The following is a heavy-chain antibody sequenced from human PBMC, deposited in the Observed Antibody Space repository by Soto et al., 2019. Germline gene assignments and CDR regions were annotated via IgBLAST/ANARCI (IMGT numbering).Heavy chain of an antibody. D-gene: IGHD4-4*01. Sequence: PSETLSLTCTVSGGSISSYYWSWIRQPPGKGLEWIGYIYYSGSTNYNPSLKSRVTISVDTSKNQFSLKLSSVTAADTAVYYCARGYYSNNDNWFDPWGQGTLVTVSS. V-gene: IGHV4-59*08. J-gene: IGHJ5*02. CDR1: GGSISSYY. CDR2: IYYSGST. CDR3: ARGYYSNNDNWFDP.